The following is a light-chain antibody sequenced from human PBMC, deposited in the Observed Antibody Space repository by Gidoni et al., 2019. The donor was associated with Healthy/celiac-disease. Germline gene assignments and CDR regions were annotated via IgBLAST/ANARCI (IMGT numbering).Light chain of an antibody. J-gene: IGKJ3*01. CDR3: MQALQTPFT. CDR1: KSLLHSNGYNY. Sequence: DIVMTQSPLSLPVTPGEPASISCRSSKSLLHSNGYNYLDWYLQKPGQSPQLLIYFGSNRASGVPDRFSGSGSGTDFTLKISRVEAEDVGVYYCMQALQTPFTFGPGTKVDIK. CDR2: FGS. V-gene: IGKV2-28*01.